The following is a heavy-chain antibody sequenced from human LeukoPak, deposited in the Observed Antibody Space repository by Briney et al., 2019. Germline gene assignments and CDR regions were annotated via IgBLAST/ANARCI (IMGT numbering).Heavy chain of an antibody. CDR2: IRYDGRNK. D-gene: IGHD1-1*01. V-gene: IGHV3-30*02. CDR3: AKGGSNNWSFDN. CDR1: GLTFSNYG. J-gene: IGHJ4*02. Sequence: PGGSLRLSCAAAGLTFSNYGMHWVRQAPGKGLRWVAYIRYDGRNKYSADSVKGRFTIYRDNSKSTLYLQMNSLRPEDTAVYYCAKGGSNNWSFDNWGQGTPVTVSS.